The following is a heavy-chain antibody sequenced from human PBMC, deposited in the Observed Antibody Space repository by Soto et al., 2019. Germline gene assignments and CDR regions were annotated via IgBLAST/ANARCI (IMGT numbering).Heavy chain of an antibody. CDR1: GFTFSSYG. CDR3: ARDPPPTVTARGYGMDV. J-gene: IGHJ6*02. CDR2: IWYDGSNK. V-gene: IGHV3-33*01. Sequence: PGGSLRLSCAASGFTFSSYGMHWVRQAPGKGLEWVAVIWYDGSNKYYADSVKGRFTISRDNSKNTLYLQMNSLRAEDTAVYYCARDPPPTVTARGYGMDVWGQGTTVTVSS. D-gene: IGHD4-17*01.